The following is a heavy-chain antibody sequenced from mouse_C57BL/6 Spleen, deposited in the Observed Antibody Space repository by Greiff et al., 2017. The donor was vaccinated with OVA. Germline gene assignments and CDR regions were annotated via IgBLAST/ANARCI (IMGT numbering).Heavy chain of an antibody. Sequence: QVQLQQPGAELVRPGSSVKLSCKASGYTFTSYWMHWVKQRPIQGLEWIGNIDPSDSETHYNQKFKDKATLTVDKSSSTAYMQLSSLTSEDSAVYYCARGGPDGGAMDYWGQGTSVTVSS. CDR3: ARGGPDGGAMDY. D-gene: IGHD1-2*01. V-gene: IGHV1-52*01. CDR1: GYTFTSYW. CDR2: IDPSDSET. J-gene: IGHJ4*01.